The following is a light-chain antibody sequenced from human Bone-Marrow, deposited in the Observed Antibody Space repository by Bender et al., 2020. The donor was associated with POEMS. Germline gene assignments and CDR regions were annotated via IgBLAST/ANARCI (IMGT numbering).Light chain of an antibody. J-gene: IGLJ3*02. CDR2: YDS. CDR1: DIGSKS. CDR3: QAWDSSTGAV. Sequence: SDVLAQPPSVSVAPGKTARITCGANDIGSKSVFWYQQRPGQAPVLVMSYDSDRSAGIPERFSGSNSEDTATLTISRVEAGDEADYYCQAWDSSTGAVFGGGTRLTVL. V-gene: IGLV3-21*01.